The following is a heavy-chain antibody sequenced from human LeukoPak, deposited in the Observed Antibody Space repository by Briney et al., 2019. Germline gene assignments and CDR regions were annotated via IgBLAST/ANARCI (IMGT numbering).Heavy chain of an antibody. D-gene: IGHD3-10*01. J-gene: IGHJ4*02. CDR2: IYHSGST. CDR1: GGSISSSNW. Sequence: PSETLSLICAVSGGSISSSNWWSWVRQAPGKGLEWIGEIYHSGSTNYNPTLKSRVTISVDKSKNQFSLKLSSVTAADTAVYYCARVSGSTYYYGSGSYRKYYFDYWGQGTLVTVSS. V-gene: IGHV4-4*02. CDR3: ARVSGSTYYYGSGSYRKYYFDY.